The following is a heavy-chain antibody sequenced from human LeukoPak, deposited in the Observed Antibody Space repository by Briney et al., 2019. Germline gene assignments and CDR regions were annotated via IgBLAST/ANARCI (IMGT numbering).Heavy chain of an antibody. V-gene: IGHV4-4*07. CDR3: AREIAVAGTGAFDP. Sequence: SETLSLTCTVSGGSISSYYWSWIRQPAGKGLEWIGRIYTSGSTNCNPSLKSRVTMSVDTSKNQFSLKLSSVTAADTAVYYCAREIAVAGTGAFDPWGQGTLVTVSS. CDR2: IYTSGST. CDR1: GGSISSYY. D-gene: IGHD6-19*01. J-gene: IGHJ5*02.